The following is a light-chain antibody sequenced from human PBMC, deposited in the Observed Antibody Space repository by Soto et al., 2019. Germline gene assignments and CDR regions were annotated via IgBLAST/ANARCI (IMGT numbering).Light chain of an antibody. V-gene: IGKV3-20*01. CDR3: QQYGTSPS. J-gene: IGKJ4*01. Sequence: EILLTQYPGTLSWSPGERATLSWGASQSLSSNYLAWYQQKPGQAPRLLIYDASRRATGIADRLSGSGSGTEFTLTISRLAPEDFAVYYCQQYGTSPSFGGGTQVDIK. CDR1: QSLSSNY. CDR2: DAS.